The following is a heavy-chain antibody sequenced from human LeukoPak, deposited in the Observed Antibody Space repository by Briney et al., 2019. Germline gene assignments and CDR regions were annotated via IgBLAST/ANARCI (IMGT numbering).Heavy chain of an antibody. CDR3: AGLVGRYSSGLYYYYFDY. J-gene: IGHJ4*02. D-gene: IGHD3-22*01. CDR2: MYLSGTT. Sequence: SGTLSLTCTVSGDSTNSLDLWSWVRQPPGKGLEWIGEMYLSGTTHSNPSVKSRVTISIDKSKNQFFLNLSSVTAADTAVYYCAGLVGRYSSGLYYYYFDYWGQGTLVTVSS. CDR1: GDSTNSLDL. V-gene: IGHV4-4*02.